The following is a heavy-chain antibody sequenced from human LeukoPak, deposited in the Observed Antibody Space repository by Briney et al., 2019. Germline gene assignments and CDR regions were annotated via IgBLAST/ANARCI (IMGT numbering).Heavy chain of an antibody. CDR1: GASISSGAFS. CDR3: ARLHADSYFFDH. J-gene: IGHJ4*02. Sequence: SQTLSLTCTVSGASISSGAFSWTWIRQPPGKGLEWMGYIHFSDATYYRTSLKGRATISIDRPKNQFSLNLSSVTAADTAVYYCARLHADSYFFDHWGQGRLVTVSS. CDR2: IHFSDAT. D-gene: IGHD2-15*01. V-gene: IGHV4-30-2*01.